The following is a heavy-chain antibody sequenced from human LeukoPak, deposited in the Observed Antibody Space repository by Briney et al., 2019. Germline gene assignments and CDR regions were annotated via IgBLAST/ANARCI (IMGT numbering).Heavy chain of an antibody. CDR1: GDSVRSYY. D-gene: IGHD6-13*01. CDR2: INDRGST. CDR3: VRDSRYGSGWFEDGLDF. J-gene: IGHJ6*02. Sequence: SDILSLTCTVSGDSVRSYYWSWIRQPPGQGLEWLGYINDRGSTNYNPSLQGRVTIPIDTSKNQFPLKVNSVTAADTAVYYCVRDSRYGSGWFEDGLDFWGQGTTVTVSS. V-gene: IGHV4-59*02.